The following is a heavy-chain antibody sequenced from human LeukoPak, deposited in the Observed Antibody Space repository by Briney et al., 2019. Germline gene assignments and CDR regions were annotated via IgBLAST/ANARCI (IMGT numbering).Heavy chain of an antibody. CDR2: ISYDGSNK. D-gene: IGHD2/OR15-2a*01. J-gene: IGHJ3*02. CDR3: AKDLSHILDAFDI. CDR1: GFTFSSYG. Sequence: GRSLRLSCAASGFTFSSYGMHWVRQAPGKGLEWVAVISYDGSNKYYADSVKGRFTISRDNSKNTLYLQMNSLRAEDTAVYYCAKDLSHILDAFDIWGQGTMVTVSS. V-gene: IGHV3-30*18.